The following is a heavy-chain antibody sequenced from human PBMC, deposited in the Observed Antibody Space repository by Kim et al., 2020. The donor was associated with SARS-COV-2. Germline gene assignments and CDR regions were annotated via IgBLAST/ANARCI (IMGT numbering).Heavy chain of an antibody. CDR1: GFTFSNYA. CDR2: ISASGGST. Sequence: GGSLRLSCAASGFTFSNYAMNWVRQAPGKGLEWVSTISASGGSTYYADSVKGRFTISRDNSKNTLYLQVNSLRAEDTAVYYCASPLAYCGGDCYSYYYYYYMDVWGKGTTVTVSS. J-gene: IGHJ6*03. D-gene: IGHD2-21*01. CDR3: ASPLAYCGGDCYSYYYYYYMDV. V-gene: IGHV3-23*01.